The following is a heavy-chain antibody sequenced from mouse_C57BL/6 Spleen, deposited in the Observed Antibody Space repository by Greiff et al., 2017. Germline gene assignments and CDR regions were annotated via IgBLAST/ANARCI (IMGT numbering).Heavy chain of an antibody. V-gene: IGHV1-81*01. J-gene: IGHJ1*03. CDR2: IYPRSGNT. D-gene: IGHD1-1*01. CDR1: GYTFTSYG. CDR3: ARWGTTVVRDWYFDV. Sequence: VQLVESGAELARPGASVKLSCKASGYTFTSYGISWVKQRTGQGLEWIGEIYPRSGNTYYNEKFKGKATLTADKSSSTAYMELRSLTSEDSAVYFCARWGTTVVRDWYFDVWAQGPRSPSPQ.